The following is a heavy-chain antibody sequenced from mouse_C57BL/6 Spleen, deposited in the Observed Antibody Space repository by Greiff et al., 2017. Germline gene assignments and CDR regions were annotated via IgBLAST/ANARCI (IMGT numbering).Heavy chain of an antibody. D-gene: IGHD3-3*01. V-gene: IGHV6-6*01. CDR1: GFTFSDAW. CDR3: TRRRAYYGMDY. J-gene: IGHJ4*01. Sequence: DVTLVESGGGLVQPGGSMKLSCAASGFTFSDAWMDWVRQSPEKGLEWVAEIRNKANNHATYYAESVKGRFTISSDDSKSSVYLQMNSLRAEDTGIYYCTRRRAYYGMDYWGQGTSVTVSS. CDR2: IRNKANNHAT.